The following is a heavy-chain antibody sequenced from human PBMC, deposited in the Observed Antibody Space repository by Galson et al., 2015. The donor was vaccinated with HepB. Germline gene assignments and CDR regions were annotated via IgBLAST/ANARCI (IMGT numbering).Heavy chain of an antibody. CDR3: ASLVAYYYFGMDV. D-gene: IGHD2-15*01. V-gene: IGHV3-74*01. CDR2: INSDGSST. Sequence: SLRPSCAASGFTFSKYWMYWVRQAPGKGLVWVSRINSDGSSTTYADSVKGRFTVSRDNAKNTLYLQMNSLRVEDTAVYYCASLVAYYYFGMDVWGEGTTVTVSS. CDR1: GFTFSKYW. J-gene: IGHJ6*04.